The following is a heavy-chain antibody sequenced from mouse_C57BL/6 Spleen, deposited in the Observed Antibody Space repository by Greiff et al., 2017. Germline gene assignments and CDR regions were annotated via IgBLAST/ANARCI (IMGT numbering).Heavy chain of an antibody. D-gene: IGHD1-1*01. Sequence: EVKLQESGAELVRPGASVKLSCTASGFNIKDYYMHWVKQRPEQGLEWIGRIDPEDGDTEYAPKFQGKATMTADTSSNTAYLQLSSLTSEDTAVYYCTLYGSSPAWFAYWGQGTLVTVSA. V-gene: IGHV14-1*01. CDR3: TLYGSSPAWFAY. CDR1: GFNIKDYY. J-gene: IGHJ3*01. CDR2: IDPEDGDT.